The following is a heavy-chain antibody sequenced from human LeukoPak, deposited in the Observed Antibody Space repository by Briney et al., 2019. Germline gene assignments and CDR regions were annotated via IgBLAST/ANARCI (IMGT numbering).Heavy chain of an antibody. D-gene: IGHD5-18*01. V-gene: IGHV3-23*01. CDR3: TRDTFDY. CDR2: ISGSGDST. CDR1: GFSFSSHA. J-gene: IGHJ4*02. Sequence: PGGALRLSCGASGFSFSSHAMNWVRQAPGKGLEWVSLISGSGDSTYYADSVKGRLTVSRDNSKNTLYLQMNSLRAEDTDVYYCTRDTFDYWGQGMLVTVSS.